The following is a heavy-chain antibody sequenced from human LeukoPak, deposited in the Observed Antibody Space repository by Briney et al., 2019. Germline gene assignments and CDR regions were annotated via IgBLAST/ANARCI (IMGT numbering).Heavy chain of an antibody. Sequence: GGSLRLSCAASGFTFSDYYMSWIRQAPGKGLEWVSYISSSGSTIYYADSVKGRFTTSRDNAKNSLYLQMNSLRAEDTAVYYCARARVPAVYNWFDPWGQGTLVTVSS. D-gene: IGHD2-2*01. CDR2: ISSSGSTI. CDR1: GFTFSDYY. J-gene: IGHJ5*02. V-gene: IGHV3-11*04. CDR3: ARARVPAVYNWFDP.